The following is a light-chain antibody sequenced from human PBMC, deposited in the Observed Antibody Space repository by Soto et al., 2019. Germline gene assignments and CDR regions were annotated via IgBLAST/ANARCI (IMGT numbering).Light chain of an antibody. V-gene: IGKV3-11*01. Sequence: EIVLTQSPATLSLSPGERATLSCRASQSVSSYLAWYQQQPGQAPRLLIYDASNRATGIPDRFSGSGSGTDFTLTISRLEPEDCAVYYCQQRSNWLTFGGGTQVEIK. CDR2: DAS. CDR1: QSVSSY. CDR3: QQRSNWLT. J-gene: IGKJ4*01.